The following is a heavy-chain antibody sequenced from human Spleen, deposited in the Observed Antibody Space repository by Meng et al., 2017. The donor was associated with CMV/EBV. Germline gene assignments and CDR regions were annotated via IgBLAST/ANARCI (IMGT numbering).Heavy chain of an antibody. CDR3: AREGGYHYDSSGYY. J-gene: IGHJ4*02. D-gene: IGHD3-22*01. CDR1: GFTFSSYW. CDR2: ISTAGRTI. V-gene: IGHV3-48*04. Sequence: GESLKISCAASGFTFSSYWMSWVRQAPGKGLEWIAYISTAGRTIFYADSVKGRFTISRDNAKNSLYLQMISLRADDTAVYYCAREGGYHYDSSGYYWGQGTLVTVSS.